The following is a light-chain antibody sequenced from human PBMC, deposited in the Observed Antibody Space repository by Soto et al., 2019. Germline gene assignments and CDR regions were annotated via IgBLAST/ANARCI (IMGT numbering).Light chain of an antibody. J-gene: IGLJ2*01. CDR1: SGHSSYA. CDR3: QTWGTGIQV. Sequence: QLVLTQSPSASASLGASVKLTCNLSSGHSSYAIAWHQQQPEKGPRYLMKLNSDGSHSKGDGIPDRFSGSSSGAERYLTISSLQSEDEADYYCQTWGTGIQVFGGGTKVTVL. CDR2: LNSDGSH. V-gene: IGLV4-69*02.